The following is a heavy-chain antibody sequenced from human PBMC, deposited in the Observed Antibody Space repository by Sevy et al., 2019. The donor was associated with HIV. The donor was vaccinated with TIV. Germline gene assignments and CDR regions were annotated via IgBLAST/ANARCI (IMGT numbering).Heavy chain of an antibody. CDR1: GFTFSDYY. V-gene: IGHV3-11*01. CDR2: ISSSGSTK. CDR3: SGDRGGDNGNYWDLDD. J-gene: IGHJ4*02. D-gene: IGHD4-4*01. Sequence: GGSLRLSCAASGFTFSDYYMSWIRQAPGKGLEWISYISSSGSTKYYADSVKGRFTISRDNAKNSLYLQMNSLRAEDTAVYYCSGDRGGDNGNYWDLDDWGQGTLVTVSS.